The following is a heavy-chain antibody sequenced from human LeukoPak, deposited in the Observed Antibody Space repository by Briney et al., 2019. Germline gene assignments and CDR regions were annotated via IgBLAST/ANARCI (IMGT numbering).Heavy chain of an antibody. Sequence: GGSLRLSCAASGFTFSSYAMSWVRQAPGKGLEWVSAISGSGGSTYYADSVKGRFTISRDNSKNTLYLPMNSLRVEDTAVYYCAKAQNRIAAAATKDRYYYGMDVWGQGTTVTVSS. CDR3: AKAQNRIAAAATKDRYYYGMDV. CDR2: ISGSGGST. J-gene: IGHJ6*02. D-gene: IGHD6-13*01. CDR1: GFTFSSYA. V-gene: IGHV3-23*01.